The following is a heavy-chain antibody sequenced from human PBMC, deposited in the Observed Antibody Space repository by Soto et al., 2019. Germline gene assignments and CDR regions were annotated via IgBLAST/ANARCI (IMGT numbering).Heavy chain of an antibody. CDR1: GFTLSDYY. J-gene: IGHJ6*02. V-gene: IGHV3-11*05. CDR3: ARLHQDHYYTTDV. D-gene: IGHD2-2*01. CDR2: ISISGNYT. Sequence: QVQLAESGGDLVKPGGSLRLSCVVSGFTLSDYYMTWIRQAPGKGLEWVSYISISGNYTNYADSVKGRFTISRDSTNNSLYLQMNSLRAEDTAVYYCARLHQDHYYTTDVWGQGTTVTVSS.